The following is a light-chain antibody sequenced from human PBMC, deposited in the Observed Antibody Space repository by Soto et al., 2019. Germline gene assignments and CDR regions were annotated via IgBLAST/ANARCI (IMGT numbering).Light chain of an antibody. J-gene: IGKJ1*01. V-gene: IGKV1-5*01. CDR2: DAS. Sequence: DIQMTQSPSTLSASVGDRVTITCRASQAISSFLAWYQQTPGKAPKLLIYDASILQSGVPSRFSGGESGTEFTLTISSLQPDDFATFHCQQYYRYPWTFGQGTKVEIK. CDR1: QAISSF. CDR3: QQYYRYPWT.